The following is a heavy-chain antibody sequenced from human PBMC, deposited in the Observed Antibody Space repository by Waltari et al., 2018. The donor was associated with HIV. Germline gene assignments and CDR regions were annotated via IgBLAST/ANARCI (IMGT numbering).Heavy chain of an antibody. D-gene: IGHD2-15*01. V-gene: IGHV4-59*01. CDR3: ARSVAYCSGGSCSIFDY. Sequence: QVQLQESGPGLVKPSETLSLTCTVSGGSISSYYWSWIRQPPGKGLEWIGYIYYGGSTNYNPSLKSRVTISVDTSKNQFSLKLSSVTAADTAVYYCARSVAYCSGGSCSIFDYWGQGTLVTVSS. CDR1: GGSISSYY. J-gene: IGHJ4*02. CDR2: IYYGGST.